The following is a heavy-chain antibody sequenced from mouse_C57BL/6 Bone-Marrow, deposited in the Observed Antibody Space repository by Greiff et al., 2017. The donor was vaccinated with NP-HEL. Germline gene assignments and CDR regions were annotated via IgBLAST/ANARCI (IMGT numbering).Heavy chain of an antibody. CDR1: GYTFTSYG. D-gene: IGHD2-3*01. Sequence: QVQLKESGAELARPGASVKLSCKASGYTFTSYGISWVKQRTGQGLEWIGEIYPRSGNTYYNEKFQGKATLTADKSSSTAYMELRSLTSEDSAVYFCARRYDGDYWGQGTTLTVSS. CDR2: IYPRSGNT. J-gene: IGHJ2*01. CDR3: ARRYDGDY. V-gene: IGHV1-81*01.